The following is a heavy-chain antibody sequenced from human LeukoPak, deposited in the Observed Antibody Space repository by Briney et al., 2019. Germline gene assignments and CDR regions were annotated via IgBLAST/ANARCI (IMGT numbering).Heavy chain of an antibody. CDR2: MLDTVTT. D-gene: IGHD5-18*01. CDR1: GASMNTHY. V-gene: IGHV4-59*11. CDR3: ATIKRGNIFGYFDF. Sequence: SETLSLTCAVSGASMNTHYWSWIRQPPGQGMERIGYMLDTVTTKDNPSLKSRFTLSADTSKNQFSLRLTSVTAADTAVYYCATIKRGNIFGYFDFWGQGIPVTVSS. J-gene: IGHJ4*02.